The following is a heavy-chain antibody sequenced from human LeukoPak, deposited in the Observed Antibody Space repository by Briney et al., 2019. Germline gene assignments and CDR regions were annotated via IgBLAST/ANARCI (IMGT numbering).Heavy chain of an antibody. Sequence: PGGSLRLSCAASGFTFSTYWMHWVRQAPGKGPVWVSGIHSDGSITNYADSVKGRFTISRDNAKNTLYLQMSSLRAGDTAVYYCATEIAFPGYPLDYWGQGTLVTVSS. CDR3: ATEIAFPGYPLDY. CDR2: IHSDGSIT. V-gene: IGHV3-74*01. D-gene: IGHD3-9*01. J-gene: IGHJ4*02. CDR1: GFTFSTYW.